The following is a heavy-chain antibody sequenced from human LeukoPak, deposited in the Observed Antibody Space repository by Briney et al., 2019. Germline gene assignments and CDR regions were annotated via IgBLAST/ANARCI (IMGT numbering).Heavy chain of an antibody. V-gene: IGHV3-7*03. CDR1: GFTFSNYW. Sequence: GGSLRLSCAASGFTFSNYWMSWVRQAPGKGLEWVANIKVDGCEKYYLDSVKGRFTISRDNAKNSVYLQMNSLRTEDTAVYYCGRKTGVTGEAFDCWGQGTLVTVSS. CDR3: GRKTGVTGEAFDC. J-gene: IGHJ4*02. D-gene: IGHD7-27*01. CDR2: IKVDGCEK.